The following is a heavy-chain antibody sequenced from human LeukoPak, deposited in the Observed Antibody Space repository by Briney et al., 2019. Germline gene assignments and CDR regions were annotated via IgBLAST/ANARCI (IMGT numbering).Heavy chain of an antibody. CDR2: IKEDGSDK. Sequence: PGGSLRLSCAASGFTFSNYWMNWVRQAPGKGPEWVSNIKEDGSDKYYVDSVKGRFSISKDNAKNSLYLQMNSLRVEDTAVYYCVPLNWNPPGDFDRWGQGTLVTVSS. V-gene: IGHV3-7*01. D-gene: IGHD1-20*01. CDR3: VPLNWNPPGDFDR. J-gene: IGHJ4*02. CDR1: GFTFSNYW.